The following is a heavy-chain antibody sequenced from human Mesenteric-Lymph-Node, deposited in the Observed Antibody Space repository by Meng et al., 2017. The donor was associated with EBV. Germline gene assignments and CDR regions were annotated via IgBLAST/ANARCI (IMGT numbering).Heavy chain of an antibody. CDR2: IYYSGTT. Sequence: QRPLQESGPELVKPSDTLSLPCTGSGGSVRSSSYHWGWIRQPPGKGLEWIGSIYYSGTTYYNPSLKSRVTMSVDTSKNQFSLRLSSVTAADTAVYFCARGTVAGTHLNYWAQGTLVTVSS. V-gene: IGHV4-39*07. CDR3: ARGTVAGTHLNY. CDR1: GGSVRSSSYH. J-gene: IGHJ4*02. D-gene: IGHD6-19*01.